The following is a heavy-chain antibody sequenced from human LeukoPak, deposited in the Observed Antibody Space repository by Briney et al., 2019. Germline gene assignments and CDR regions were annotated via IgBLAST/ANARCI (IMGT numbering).Heavy chain of an antibody. CDR3: AKDQYSYGYYSDY. V-gene: IGHV3-33*06. Sequence: PGGSLRLSCAASGFTFSSYGMHWVRQAPGKGLEWVAVIWYDGSNKYYADSVKGRFTISRDNSKNTLYLQMNSLRAEDTAVYYCAKDQYSYGYYSDYWGQGTLVTVSS. D-gene: IGHD5-18*01. CDR1: GFTFSSYG. CDR2: IWYDGSNK. J-gene: IGHJ4*02.